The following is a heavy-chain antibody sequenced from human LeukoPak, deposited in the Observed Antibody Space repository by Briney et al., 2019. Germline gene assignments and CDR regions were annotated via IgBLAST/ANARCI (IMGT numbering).Heavy chain of an antibody. CDR2: ISYDGSNK. J-gene: IGHJ6*02. CDR3: ARRYCSGGSCSDSPFYYYYYGMDV. CDR1: GFTFSSYA. Sequence: GSLRLSCAASGFTFSSYAMHWVRQAPGKGLEWVAVISYDGSNKYYADSVKGRFTISRDNSKNTLYPQMNSLRAEDTAVYYCARRYCSGGSCSDSPFYYYYYGMDVWGQGTTVTVSS. V-gene: IGHV3-30-3*01. D-gene: IGHD2-15*01.